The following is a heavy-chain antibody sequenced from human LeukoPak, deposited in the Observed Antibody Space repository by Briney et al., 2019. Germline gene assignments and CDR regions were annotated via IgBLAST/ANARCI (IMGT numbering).Heavy chain of an antibody. CDR2: ISVSGGGT. V-gene: IGHV3-23*01. CDR1: GFTFSTYA. J-gene: IGHJ4*02. D-gene: IGHD1-26*01. CDR3: AKIEGGSYDSSSFDY. Sequence: GGSLRLSCVASGFTFSTYAMTWVRQAPGKGLEWVSSISVSGGGTYYADSVRGRFTISRDNSKNTLYLQMNSLRAEDTAVYYCAKIEGGSYDSSSFDYWGQGTLVTVSS.